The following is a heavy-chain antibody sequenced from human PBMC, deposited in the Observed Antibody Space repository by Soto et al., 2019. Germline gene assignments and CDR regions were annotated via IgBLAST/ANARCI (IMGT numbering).Heavy chain of an antibody. V-gene: IGHV4-59*01. D-gene: IGHD2-21*01. J-gene: IGHJ6*02. CDR2: IYYSGST. CDR1: GGSISSYY. CDR3: ARDLVGHGTVWSNGDSTDSIYYGMDV. Sequence: SETLSLTCTVSGGSISSYYWSWIRQPPGKGLEWIGYIYYSGSTNYNPSLKSRVTISVDTSKNQFSLKLSSVTAADTAVYYCARDLVGHGTVWSNGDSTDSIYYGMDVWGQGTTVTVSS.